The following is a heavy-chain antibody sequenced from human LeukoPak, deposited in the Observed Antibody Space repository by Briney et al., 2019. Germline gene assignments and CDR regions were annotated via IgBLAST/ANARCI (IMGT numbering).Heavy chain of an antibody. CDR2: IISNGGST. Sequence: GGSLRLSCAASGFTFSSYAMHWVRQAPGQGLEYVSAIISNGGSTYYANFVKGRFTISRDNSKNTLYLQMGSLRAEDMAVYYCARVLRGSDGAFDIWGQGTMVTVSS. CDR1: GFTFSSYA. J-gene: IGHJ3*02. CDR3: ARVLRGSDGAFDI. D-gene: IGHD1-26*01. V-gene: IGHV3-64*01.